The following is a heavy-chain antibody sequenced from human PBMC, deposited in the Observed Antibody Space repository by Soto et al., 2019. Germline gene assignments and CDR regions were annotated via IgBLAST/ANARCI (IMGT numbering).Heavy chain of an antibody. D-gene: IGHD7-27*01. Sequence: SETLSLTCAVYGGSFSGYYWSWIRQPPGKGLEWIGEINHSGSTNYNPSLKSRVTISVDTSKNRVSLNLTSLTAADTAIYYCTRANWYSEYWGQGTLVTVSS. CDR2: INHSGST. V-gene: IGHV4-34*01. CDR3: TRANWYSEY. CDR1: GGSFSGYY. J-gene: IGHJ4*02.